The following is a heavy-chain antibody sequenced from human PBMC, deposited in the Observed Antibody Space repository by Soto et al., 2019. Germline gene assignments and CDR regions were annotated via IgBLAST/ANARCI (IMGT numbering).Heavy chain of an antibody. CDR2: IYYSGST. Sequence: PSETLSLTCTVSGGSISSYYWSWIRQPPGKGLEWIGYIYYSGSTNYNPSLKSRVTISVDTSKNQFSLKLSSVTAADTAVYYCARRYGYAFGIWGQGTMVTVSS. V-gene: IGHV4-59*01. CDR1: GGSISSYY. J-gene: IGHJ3*02. D-gene: IGHD4-17*01. CDR3: ARRYGYAFGI.